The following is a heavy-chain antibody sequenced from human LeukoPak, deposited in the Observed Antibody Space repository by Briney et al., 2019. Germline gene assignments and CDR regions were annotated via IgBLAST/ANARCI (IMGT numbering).Heavy chain of an antibody. D-gene: IGHD3-22*01. J-gene: IGHJ3*02. CDR2: INPNSGGT. CDR1: GYTFTGYY. Sequence: ASVKVSCEASGYTFTGYYMHWVRQAPGQGLEWMGWINPNSGGTNYAQKFQGRVTMTRDTSISTAYMELSRLRSDDTAVYYCAREYYYDSSGYYLKAFDIWGQGTMVTVSS. V-gene: IGHV1-2*02. CDR3: AREYYYDSSGYYLKAFDI.